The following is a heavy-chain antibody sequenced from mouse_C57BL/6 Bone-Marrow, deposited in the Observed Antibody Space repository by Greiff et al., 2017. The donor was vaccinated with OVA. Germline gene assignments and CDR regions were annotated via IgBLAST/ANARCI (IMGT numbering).Heavy chain of an antibody. CDR1: GYTFTSYW. J-gene: IGHJ4*01. CDR2: IYPSDSET. Sequence: QVQLQQPGAELVRPGSSVKLSCKASGYTFTSYWMDWVKQRPGQGLEWIGNIYPSDSETHYNQQFKDKATLTVDKSSSTAYMQLSSLTYDDSAVYYCARRRLSYAMDYWGQGTSVTVSS. CDR3: ARRRLSYAMDY. V-gene: IGHV1-61*01.